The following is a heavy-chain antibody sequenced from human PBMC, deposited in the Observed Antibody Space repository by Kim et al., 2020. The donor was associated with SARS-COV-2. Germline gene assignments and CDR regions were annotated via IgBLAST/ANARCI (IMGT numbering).Heavy chain of an antibody. Sequence: ASVKVSCKTSGYSFTSYGISWVRQAPGQGLEWMGWISVYSGNTKYAQKFQGRVTMTTDASTTTAYMELRRLRSDDTAVYYCATAERARYYSDSSGYAYWGQGTLVTVSS. V-gene: IGHV1-18*01. CDR1: GYSFTSYG. D-gene: IGHD3-22*01. CDR3: ATAERARYYSDSSGYAY. CDR2: ISVYSGNT. J-gene: IGHJ4*02.